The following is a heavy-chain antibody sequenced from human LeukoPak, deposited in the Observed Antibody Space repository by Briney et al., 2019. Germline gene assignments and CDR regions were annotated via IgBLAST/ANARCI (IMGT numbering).Heavy chain of an antibody. CDR3: AEDMGGGSWYLSPVYGMYV. CDR2: ISWNSGSR. Sequence: QAGGSLRLSCAASGFTFNDYAMHWVRQAPGKGLELVSGISWNSGSRGYADSVKGRFTISRDDAKNSMYLQMNSLRAEDTALYYCAEDMGGGSWYLSPVYGMYVWGQGTTVTVFS. V-gene: IGHV3-9*01. D-gene: IGHD6-13*01. CDR1: GFTFNDYA. J-gene: IGHJ6*02.